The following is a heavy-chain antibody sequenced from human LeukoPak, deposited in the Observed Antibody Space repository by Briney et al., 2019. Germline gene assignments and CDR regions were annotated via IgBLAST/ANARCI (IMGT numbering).Heavy chain of an antibody. CDR3: ARGAVGGVITY. J-gene: IGHJ4*02. V-gene: IGHV3-11*01. D-gene: IGHD3-16*01. Sequence: DSVKGRFTISRDNAKKSLYLQMNSLRAEDTAVYYCARGAVGGVITYWGQGALVTVSS.